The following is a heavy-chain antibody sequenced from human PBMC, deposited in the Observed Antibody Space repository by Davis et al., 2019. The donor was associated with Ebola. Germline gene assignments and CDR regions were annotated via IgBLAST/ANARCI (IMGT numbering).Heavy chain of an antibody. CDR2: ISSSGSTI. V-gene: IGHV3-23*01. Sequence: GESLKISCAASGFTFSRYAMSWVRQAPGKGLEWVSAISSSGSTIYYADSVKGRFTISRDNAKNSLYLQMNSLRAEDTAVYYCAKTLEWEQTLDYWGQGTLVTVSS. CDR3: AKTLEWEQTLDY. CDR1: GFTFSRYA. D-gene: IGHD1-26*01. J-gene: IGHJ4*02.